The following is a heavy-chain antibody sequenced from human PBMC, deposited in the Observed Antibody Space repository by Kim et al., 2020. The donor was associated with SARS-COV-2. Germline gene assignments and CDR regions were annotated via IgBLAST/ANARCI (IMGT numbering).Heavy chain of an antibody. Sequence: SETLSLTCTVSGGSISSYYWSWIRQPPGKGLEWIGYIYYSGSTNYNPSLKSRVTISVDTSKNQFSLKLSSVTAADTAVYYCARRTATYSYGYDYWGQGTLVTVSS. J-gene: IGHJ4*02. CDR2: IYYSGST. CDR3: ARRTATYSYGYDY. V-gene: IGHV4-59*08. D-gene: IGHD5-18*01. CDR1: GGSISSYY.